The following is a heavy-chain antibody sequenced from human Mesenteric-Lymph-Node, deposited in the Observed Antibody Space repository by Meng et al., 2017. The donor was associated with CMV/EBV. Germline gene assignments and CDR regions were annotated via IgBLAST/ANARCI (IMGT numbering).Heavy chain of an antibody. J-gene: IGHJ3*02. CDR2: IYSDGST. CDR1: GFTVSSNF. V-gene: IGHV3-53*01. CDR3: AKNLDI. Sequence: GESLKISCAASGFTVSSNFMTWVRQAPGKGLEWVSVIYSDGSTYYADSVKGRFTISRDNSKNTLYLQMDSLRADDTAVYYCAKNLDIWGQGTMVTVSS.